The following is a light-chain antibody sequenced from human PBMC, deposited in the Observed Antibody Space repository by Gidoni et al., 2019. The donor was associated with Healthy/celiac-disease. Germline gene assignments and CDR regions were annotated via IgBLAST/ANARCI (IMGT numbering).Light chain of an antibody. V-gene: IGKV1-39*01. CDR2: AAS. CDR3: QQSYRTLWT. Sequence: DIQMTQSPSSLSASVGDRVTITCRASQSISSYLNWYQQKPGKAPKLLIYAASSLQSGVPSRFSGSGSGTDFTLTIRSLQPEDFATCYCQQSYRTLWTFGQXTKVEIK. J-gene: IGKJ1*01. CDR1: QSISSY.